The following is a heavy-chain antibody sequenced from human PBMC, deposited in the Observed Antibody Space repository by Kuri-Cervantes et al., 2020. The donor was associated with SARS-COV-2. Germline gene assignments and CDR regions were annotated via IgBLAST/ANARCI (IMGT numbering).Heavy chain of an antibody. V-gene: IGHV4-39*07. D-gene: IGHD1-26*01. Sequence: SETLSLTCTVSGGSISSSSYYWGWIRQPPGKGLEWIGGIYYSGSTYYSPSLKSRVTISIDTSKNQFSLNLTSVTAADTAVYSCARGSYSFGVDYWGQGTLVTVSS. CDR1: GGSISSSSYY. CDR2: IYYSGST. CDR3: ARGSYSFGVDY. J-gene: IGHJ4*02.